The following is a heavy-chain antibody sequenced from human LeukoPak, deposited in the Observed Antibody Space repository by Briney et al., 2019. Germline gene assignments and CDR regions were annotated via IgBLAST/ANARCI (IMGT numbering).Heavy chain of an antibody. Sequence: PGGSLRLSCAASGFTFSSYSMNWVRQAPGKGLEWVSSISSSSSYIYYADSVKGRFTISRDNAKNSLYLQMNSLRAEDMAVYYCARDRRRIAVAGREFDYWGQGTLVTVSS. D-gene: IGHD6-19*01. J-gene: IGHJ4*02. V-gene: IGHV3-21*01. CDR1: GFTFSSYS. CDR3: ARDRRRIAVAGREFDY. CDR2: ISSSSSYI.